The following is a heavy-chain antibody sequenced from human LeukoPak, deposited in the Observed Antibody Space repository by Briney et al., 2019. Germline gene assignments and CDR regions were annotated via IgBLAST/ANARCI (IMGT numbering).Heavy chain of an antibody. CDR1: GFAFSSNW. Sequence: GGSLRLSWAASGFAFSSNWMHWVRQAPGKGLVWVSHISTDARTITYAAFVKGRFTISRDNAKNTLYLQMNSLRAEDTALYYCVRGQATAWGLDYWGQGTLVTVSS. J-gene: IGHJ4*02. V-gene: IGHV3-74*01. D-gene: IGHD6-13*01. CDR3: VRGQATAWGLDY. CDR2: ISTDARTI.